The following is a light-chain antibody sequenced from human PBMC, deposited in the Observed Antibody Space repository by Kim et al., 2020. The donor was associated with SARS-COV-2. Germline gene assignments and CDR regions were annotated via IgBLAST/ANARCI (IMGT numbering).Light chain of an antibody. V-gene: IGKV1-5*01. J-gene: IGKJ1*01. CDR3: QQYQSYPTWT. CDR1: ESVHKY. Sequence: DIQMTQSPSTLSAFVGDRVTFTCRASESVHKYLAWYQQRPGNAPKLLIHDASTLETDVPSRFSGSGSGTDFTLTISSLQPDDSATYYCQQYQSYPTWTFGQVTKVDIK. CDR2: DAS.